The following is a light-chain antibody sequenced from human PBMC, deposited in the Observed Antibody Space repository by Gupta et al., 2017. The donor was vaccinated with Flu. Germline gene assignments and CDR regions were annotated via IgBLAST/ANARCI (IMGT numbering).Light chain of an antibody. Sequence: EIVMTQSPATLSVYPGERATLSCRASRSASSNLDWYQQKPGQPPRLLISGASLRATGVSPRFRGSGFGTELSLTISSRQKEDFSGYYSLQNKHWPPFTFGQGTHLDIK. CDR1: RSASSN. V-gene: IGKV3-15*01. CDR3: LQNKHWPPFT. CDR2: GAS. J-gene: IGKJ5*01.